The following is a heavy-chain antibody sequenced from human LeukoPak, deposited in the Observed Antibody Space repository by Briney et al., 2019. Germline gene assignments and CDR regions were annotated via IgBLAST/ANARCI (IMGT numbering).Heavy chain of an antibody. V-gene: IGHV1-69*13. CDR1: GGTFSSYA. CDR2: IIPIFGTA. CDR3: ARDSPTSGYGRRDYYYYMDV. J-gene: IGHJ6*03. Sequence: ASVKVSCKASGGTFSSYAISWVRQAPGQGLEWMGGIIPIFGTANYAQKFQGRVTITADESTSTAYMELSSLRSEDTAVYYCARDSPTSGYGRRDYYYYMDVWGKGTTVTVSS. D-gene: IGHD3-3*01.